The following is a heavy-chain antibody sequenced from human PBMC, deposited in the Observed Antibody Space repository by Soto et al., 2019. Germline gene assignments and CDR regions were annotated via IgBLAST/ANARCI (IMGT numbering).Heavy chain of an antibody. J-gene: IGHJ4*02. CDR1: GGSISSGDYY. CDR3: ARVPIAAAGTFDY. CDR2: IYYSGST. Sequence: SETLSLTCTVSGGSISSGDYYWSWIRQPPGKGLKWIGYIYYSGSTYYNPSLKSRVTVSVDTSKNQFSLKLSSVTAADTAVYYCARVPIAAAGTFDYWGQGTLVTVSS. V-gene: IGHV4-30-4*01. D-gene: IGHD6-13*01.